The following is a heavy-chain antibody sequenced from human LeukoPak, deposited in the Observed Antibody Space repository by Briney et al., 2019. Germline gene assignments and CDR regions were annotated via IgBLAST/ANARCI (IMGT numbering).Heavy chain of an antibody. CDR1: GFTVSSNY. CDR2: IYSGGSA. CDR3: ATPWRLARAFDI. V-gene: IGHV3-53*01. J-gene: IGHJ3*02. D-gene: IGHD1-1*01. Sequence: GGSLRLSCAASGFTVSSNYMSWVRQAPGKGLEWVSVIYSGGSAYYADSVKGRFTISRDNSKNTLYLQMNSLRAEGTAVYYCATPWRLARAFDIWGQGTMVTVSS.